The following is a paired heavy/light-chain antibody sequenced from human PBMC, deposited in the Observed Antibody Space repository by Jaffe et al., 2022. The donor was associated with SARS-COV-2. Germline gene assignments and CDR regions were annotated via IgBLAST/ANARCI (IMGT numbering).Heavy chain of an antibody. Sequence: QVQLVESGGGVVQPGRSLRLSCSASEFTFSAYGMHWVRQAPGKRLEWVAVMSHDGSNKYYADSVKGRFTISRDNSKNTVYLQMNSLRTEDTAVYYCVLGHLYYYYGMDVWGQGTTVTVSS. J-gene: IGHJ6*02. V-gene: IGHV3-30*03. D-gene: IGHD7-27*01. CDR2: MSHDGSNK. CDR1: EFTFSAYG. CDR3: VLGHLYYYYGMDV.
Light chain of an antibody. J-gene: IGLJ3*02. CDR2: STN. V-gene: IGLV8-61*01. Sequence: QTVVTQEPSFSVSPGGTVTLTCGLSSDSVSTSYYPSWYQQTPGQPPRTLIYSTNTRSSGVPDRFSGSILGNKAALTITGAQADDESDYYCVLYVGSGKWMFGGGTKLTVL. CDR1: SDSVSTSYY. CDR3: VLYVGSGKWM.